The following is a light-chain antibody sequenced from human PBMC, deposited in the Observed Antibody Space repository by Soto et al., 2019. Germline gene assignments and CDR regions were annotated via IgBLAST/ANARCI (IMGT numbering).Light chain of an antibody. CDR1: SSNIGTNY. CDR3: ATWDDSLSGFYV. CDR2: SNN. V-gene: IGLV1-47*02. Sequence: QSVLTQPPSASGTPGQRVTISCSGSSSNIGTNYVYWYQQIPGTAPKLLIYSNNQRPSGVPERFSGYKSGTSASLAISGLRYEDEADYYCATWDDSLSGFYVFGTGTKVTVL. J-gene: IGLJ1*01.